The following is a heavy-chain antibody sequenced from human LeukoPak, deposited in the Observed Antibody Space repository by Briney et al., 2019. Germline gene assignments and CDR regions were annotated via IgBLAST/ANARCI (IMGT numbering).Heavy chain of an antibody. CDR3: ARGRPARPQGWFDP. Sequence: SETLSLTCTVSGGSISYHYWSWIRQPPGKGLEWIGYIYYSGSTNYNPSLKSRVTISVDTSKNQFSLKLSSVTAADTAVYYCARGRPARPQGWFDPWGQGTLVTVPS. D-gene: IGHD2-2*01. V-gene: IGHV4-59*11. J-gene: IGHJ5*02. CDR1: GGSISYHY. CDR2: IYYSGST.